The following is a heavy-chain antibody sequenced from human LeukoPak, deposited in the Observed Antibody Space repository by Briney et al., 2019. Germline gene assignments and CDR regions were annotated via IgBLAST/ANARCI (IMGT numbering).Heavy chain of an antibody. D-gene: IGHD2-8*01. CDR3: AKEPGYCTNGVCYSHFQH. CDR1: GFTFSNYW. Sequence: GGSLRLSCAASGFTFSNYWMHWVRQAPGKGLEWVSAISGSRGSTYYADSVKGRFTISRDNSKNTLYLQMNSLRAEDTAVYYCAKEPGYCTNGVCYSHFQHWGQGTLVTVSS. CDR2: ISGSRGST. J-gene: IGHJ1*01. V-gene: IGHV3-23*01.